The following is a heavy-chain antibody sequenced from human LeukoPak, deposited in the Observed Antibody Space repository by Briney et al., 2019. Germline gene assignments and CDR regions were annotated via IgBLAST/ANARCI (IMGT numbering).Heavy chain of an antibody. CDR3: ARQMCSGGSCRQTFDP. Sequence: SETLSLTCTVSGGSISSYYWSWIRQPPGKGLEWIGYIYYSGSTNYNPSLKSRVTISVDTSKNQFTLKLSSVTAADTAVYYCARQMCSGGSCRQTFDPWGQGTLVTVSS. J-gene: IGHJ5*02. CDR2: IYYSGST. V-gene: IGHV4-59*08. CDR1: GGSISSYY. D-gene: IGHD2-15*01.